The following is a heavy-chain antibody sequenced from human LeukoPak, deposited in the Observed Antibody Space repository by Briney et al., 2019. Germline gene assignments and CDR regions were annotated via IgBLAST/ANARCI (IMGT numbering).Heavy chain of an antibody. Sequence: GGSLRLSCAASGFTFSSYAMNWVRRAPGKGLEWVSAISGSGVSTYYADSVKGRFTISRDNSKNTLYLQMNSLRAEDTAVYYCAKGGSSSSWPYWGQGTLVTVSS. CDR2: ISGSGVST. CDR3: AKGGSSSSWPY. CDR1: GFTFSSYA. D-gene: IGHD6-13*01. V-gene: IGHV3-23*01. J-gene: IGHJ4*02.